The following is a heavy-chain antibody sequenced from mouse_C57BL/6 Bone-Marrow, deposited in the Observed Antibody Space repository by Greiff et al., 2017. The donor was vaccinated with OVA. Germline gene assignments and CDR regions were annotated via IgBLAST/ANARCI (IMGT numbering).Heavy chain of an antibody. D-gene: IGHD1-1*01. J-gene: IGHJ2*01. CDR2: IYPGSGST. CDR1: GYTFTSYW. V-gene: IGHV1-55*01. CDR3: ARSRGSSPYFDY. Sequence: QVQLQQPGAELVKPGASVKMSCKASGYTFTSYWITWVKQRPGQGLEWIGDIYPGSGSTNYNEKFKSKATLTVDTSSSTAYMQLSSLTSEDSAVYDCARSRGSSPYFDYWGQGTTLTVSS.